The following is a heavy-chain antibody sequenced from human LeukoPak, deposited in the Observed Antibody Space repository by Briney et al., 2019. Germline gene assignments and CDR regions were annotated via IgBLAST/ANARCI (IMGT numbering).Heavy chain of an antibody. CDR2: ISYDGSNK. J-gene: IGHJ4*02. CDR3: ARIITGTHFDY. D-gene: IGHD1/OR15-1a*01. CDR1: GFTFSSYA. V-gene: IGHV3-30-3*01. Sequence: GGSLRLSCAASGFTFSSYAMHWVRQAPGKGLEWVAVISYDGSNKYYADSVKGRFTISRDNSKNTLYLQMNSLRAEDTAVYYCARIITGTHFDYWGQGTLVTVSS.